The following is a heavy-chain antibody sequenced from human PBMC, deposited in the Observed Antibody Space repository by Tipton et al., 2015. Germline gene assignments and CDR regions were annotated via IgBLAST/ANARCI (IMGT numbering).Heavy chain of an antibody. Sequence: TLSLTCNVSGGSITSYYWGWIRQPPGKGLEWIGSISHSGNTYYNPSLKSRVTMSRDTSKTQFSLSLTSVTAADTAVYYCARVPDSGFDAFDIWGQGTMVTVSS. J-gene: IGHJ3*02. CDR3: ARVPDSGFDAFDI. V-gene: IGHV4-59*01. D-gene: IGHD5-12*01. CDR1: GGSITSYY. CDR2: ISHSGNT.